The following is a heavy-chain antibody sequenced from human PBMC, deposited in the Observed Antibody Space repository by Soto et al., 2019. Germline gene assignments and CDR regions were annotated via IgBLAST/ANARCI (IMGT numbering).Heavy chain of an antibody. Sequence: RASVKVSCKHSGYPFTSYGISCVRQAPGRGLEWMGWISAYNGNTNYAQKLPVRVTMTTDTPPSTAYMEXRSLRSDATAVYYCARSYGIAAAVDIDYWDHGTPVTVCS. J-gene: IGHJ4*01. CDR1: GYPFTSYG. V-gene: IGHV1-18*01. CDR3: ARSYGIAAAVDIDY. CDR2: ISAYNGNT. D-gene: IGHD6-13*01.